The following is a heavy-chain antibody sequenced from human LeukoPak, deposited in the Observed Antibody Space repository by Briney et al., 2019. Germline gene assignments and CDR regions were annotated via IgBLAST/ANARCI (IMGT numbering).Heavy chain of an antibody. CDR3: AREVGSSRAFDI. D-gene: IGHD2-15*01. CDR2: FDRGRDGK. Sequence: GGSLRLSCAGSGFRFSDYYMAWIRQTPGKGLQRVSFFDRGRDGKAHADSVQGRFTFSRDNDKNSLYLLLNSRTAEDTAVYYCAREVGSSRAFDIWGQGTMVTVSS. J-gene: IGHJ3*02. CDR1: GFRFSDYY. V-gene: IGHV3-11*05.